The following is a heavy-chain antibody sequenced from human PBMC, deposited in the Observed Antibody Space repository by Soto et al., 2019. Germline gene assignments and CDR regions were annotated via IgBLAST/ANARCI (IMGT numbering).Heavy chain of an antibody. CDR3: ARGWGSGVPHSWVDV. J-gene: IGHJ6*02. Sequence: QEQLVESGGGVVQPGRSLRLSCAASGFSFRNYGIHWVRQAPGKGLDWVAVIWYDGSTRYYADSVRGRFTISRDNSGSRAHLEMDSLRAEGTAVYYCARGWGSGVPHSWVDVWGQGTTV. V-gene: IGHV3-33*01. D-gene: IGHD6-19*01. CDR1: GFSFRNYG. CDR2: IWYDGSTR.